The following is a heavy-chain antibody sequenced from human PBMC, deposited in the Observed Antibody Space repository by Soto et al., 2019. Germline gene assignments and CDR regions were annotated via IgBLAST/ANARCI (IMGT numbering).Heavy chain of an antibody. CDR2: IFYNGST. D-gene: IGHD2-2*02. Sequence: SETLSLTCTVSGDSINSGDYYWSWIRQPPWKGLEWIGYIFYNGSTYYNPSLKSRVIISVDTSKNKFSLKLTSVTAADTAVYYCARAGQYCSSTSCYTWSPYYYSGLDVWGPGXTVTVYS. CDR1: GDSINSGDYY. V-gene: IGHV4-30-4*01. J-gene: IGHJ6*02. CDR3: ARAGQYCSSTSCYTWSPYYYSGLDV.